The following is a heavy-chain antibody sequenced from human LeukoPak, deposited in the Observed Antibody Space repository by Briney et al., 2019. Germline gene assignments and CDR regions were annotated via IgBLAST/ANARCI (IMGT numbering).Heavy chain of an antibody. V-gene: IGHV1-2*02. Sequence: GASVKVSCKASGYTFTGYYIHWVRQAPGQGLEWMGWINPNSGGTNYAQKFQGRVTMTRDASINTAYMDLSRLTSDDTAVYYCARGPPDGARDYYGSGSYPLIDYWGQGTLVTVSS. D-gene: IGHD3-10*01. CDR2: INPNSGGT. CDR1: GYTFTGYY. CDR3: ARGPPDGARDYYGSGSYPLIDY. J-gene: IGHJ4*02.